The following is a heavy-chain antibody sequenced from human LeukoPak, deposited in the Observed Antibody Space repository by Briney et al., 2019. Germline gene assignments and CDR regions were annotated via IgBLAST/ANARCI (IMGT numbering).Heavy chain of an antibody. CDR3: ARDRDYAFDY. J-gene: IGHJ4*02. CDR1: GFTFRNYV. CDR2: IDSDTYGNTI. Sequence: PGGSLRLSCAASGFTFRNYVIHWVRQAPGKGLEWISYIDSDTYGNTIYYPHTVKGRFTISRDNAKNSLYLQMDSLRDEDTAVYYCARDRDYAFDYWGQGTLVTVSS. D-gene: IGHD4-17*01. V-gene: IGHV3-48*02.